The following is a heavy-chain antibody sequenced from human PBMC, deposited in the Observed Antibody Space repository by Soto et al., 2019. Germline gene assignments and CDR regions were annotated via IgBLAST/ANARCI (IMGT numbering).Heavy chain of an antibody. J-gene: IGHJ6*03. CDR1: GYTFTSYD. V-gene: IGHV1-8*01. Sequence: QVQLVQSGAVVKKPGASVKVSCKASGYTFTSYDINWVRQATGQGLEWMGWMNPNSGNTGYAQKFQGRVTMTRNTSISTAYMELSSLRSEDTAVYYCARSVSCSGGSCYPLYYYYYYYMDVWGKGTTVTVSS. CDR2: MNPNSGNT. D-gene: IGHD2-15*01. CDR3: ARSVSCSGGSCYPLYYYYYYYMDV.